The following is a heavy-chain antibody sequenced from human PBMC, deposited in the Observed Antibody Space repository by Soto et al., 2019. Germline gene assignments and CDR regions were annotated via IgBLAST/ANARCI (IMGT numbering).Heavy chain of an antibody. CDR1: GGSFTSNNW. D-gene: IGHD1-7*01. Sequence: SETLSLTCAVSGGSFTSNNWWTWVRQPPGQGLEWIGEIYRTGSTNYNPSLKSRVTISLDKSENQFSLKVTSLTAADTAVYYCAGYNWNYYFDPWGQGTPVTVSS. J-gene: IGHJ5*02. V-gene: IGHV4-4*02. CDR3: AGYNWNYYFDP. CDR2: IYRTGST.